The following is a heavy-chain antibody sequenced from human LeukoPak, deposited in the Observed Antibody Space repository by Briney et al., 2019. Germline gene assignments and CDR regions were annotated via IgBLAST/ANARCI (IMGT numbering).Heavy chain of an antibody. CDR3: ARGLMREYKSGWYMHHFDY. CDR1: GGSISSGSYY. Sequence: SETLSLTCTVSGGSISSGSYYWSWIRQPPGKGLEWIGYIYYSGSTNYNPSLKSRVTISVDTSKSQFSLKLSSVTAADTAVYYCARGLMREYKSGWYMHHFDYWGQGTLVTVSS. J-gene: IGHJ4*02. V-gene: IGHV4-61*01. D-gene: IGHD6-19*01. CDR2: IYYSGST.